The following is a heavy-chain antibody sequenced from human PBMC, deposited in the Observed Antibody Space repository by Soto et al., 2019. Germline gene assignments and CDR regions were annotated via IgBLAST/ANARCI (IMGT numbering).Heavy chain of an antibody. CDR3: ARGVKYGAYSRWFDP. CDR2: MNPNSGDK. V-gene: IGHV1-8*01. CDR1: GNTFTNYD. Sequence: QVQLVQSGAEVKKPGASVKVSCKASGNTFTNYDINWVRQATGQGLEYLGWMNPNSGDKAYVQKFQGRVNMTWDTSITTAYRELRSLRSEDTAVYLCARGVKYGAYSRWFDPWGQGTLVTVSS. D-gene: IGHD4-17*01. J-gene: IGHJ5*02.